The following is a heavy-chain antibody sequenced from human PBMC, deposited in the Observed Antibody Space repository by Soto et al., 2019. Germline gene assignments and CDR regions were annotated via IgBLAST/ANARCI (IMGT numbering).Heavy chain of an antibody. Sequence: PSETVSLTSAVSGFFISSGKYWGWIRKPPGKGLEWIGSIFHGGNTYYNPSLKSRVTISVDMSKNQFSLKLNSVTAADTAVYYCARARWYDAFDVWGQGTVVTVSS. CDR1: GFFISSGKY. CDR2: IFHGGNT. V-gene: IGHV4-38-2*01. J-gene: IGHJ3*01. D-gene: IGHD2-15*01. CDR3: ARARWYDAFDV.